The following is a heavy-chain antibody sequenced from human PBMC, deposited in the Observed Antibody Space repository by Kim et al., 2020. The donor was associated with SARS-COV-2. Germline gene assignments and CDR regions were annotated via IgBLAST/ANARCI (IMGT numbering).Heavy chain of an antibody. CDR3: ARHDPSPSSDPLDP. J-gene: IGHJ5*02. CDR1: GGSISSGTYY. D-gene: IGHD3-10*01. CDR2: IDSSGRT. Sequence: SETLSLTCTVSGGSISSGTYYWDWIRQSPGKGLEWLGNIDSSGRTTYSPSLKSRVTISVDTSKNQFSLKLSSVTAADTAVYYCARHDPSPSSDPLDPWGRGTLVTVSS. V-gene: IGHV4-39*01.